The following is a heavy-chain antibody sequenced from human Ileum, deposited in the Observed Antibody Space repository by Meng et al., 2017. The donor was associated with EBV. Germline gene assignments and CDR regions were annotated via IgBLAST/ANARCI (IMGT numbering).Heavy chain of an antibody. CDR3: ARVGQWLPIDY. Sequence: QGQLQESSPGRVQRSGTLPLTAAFSGGAFSSSNLWGWVRQPPGKGLEWIGEIYHSGCTNYNPSLKSRVTISVDKSKNQFSLNLSSVTAADTAVYYCARVGQWLPIDYWGQGTLVTVSS. V-gene: IGHV4-4*02. J-gene: IGHJ4*02. CDR1: GGAFSSSNL. D-gene: IGHD6-19*01. CDR2: IYHSGCT.